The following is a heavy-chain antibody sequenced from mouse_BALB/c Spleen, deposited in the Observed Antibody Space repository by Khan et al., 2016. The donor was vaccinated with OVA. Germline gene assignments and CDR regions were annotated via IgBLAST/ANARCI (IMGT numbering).Heavy chain of an antibody. V-gene: IGHV1S81*02. CDR2: INPSNGGT. Sequence: QIQLVQSGAELVKPGASVRLSCKASGYTFTNYYLYWVKQRPGHGLEWIGDINPSNGGTNFNEKFKNKVTLTVDKSSSTAYMQLSSLTSEDSAVYYCSRSGYGTFAYWGQGTLVTVSA. D-gene: IGHD2-1*01. CDR3: SRSGYGTFAY. J-gene: IGHJ3*01. CDR1: GYTFTNYY.